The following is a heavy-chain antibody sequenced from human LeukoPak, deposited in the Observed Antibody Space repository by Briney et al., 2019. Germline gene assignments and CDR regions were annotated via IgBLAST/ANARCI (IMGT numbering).Heavy chain of an antibody. CDR2: IDWDDDK. D-gene: IGHD1-26*01. CDR3: ARNSRELLRAFDY. CDR1: GFSLSTSGMC. Sequence: SGPAVVKPTQTLTLTCTFSGFSLSTSGMCVNWIRQPPGRSLEWLARIDWDDDKYYSTSLKTRLTISKDTSKHQVVLTMTNMDPVDTATYFCARNSRELLRAFDYWGQGTLVTVST. J-gene: IGHJ4*02. V-gene: IGHV2-70*11.